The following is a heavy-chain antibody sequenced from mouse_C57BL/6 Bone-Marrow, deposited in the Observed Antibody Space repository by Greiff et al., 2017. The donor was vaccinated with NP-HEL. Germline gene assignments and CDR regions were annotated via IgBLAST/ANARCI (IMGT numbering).Heavy chain of an antibody. J-gene: IGHJ2*01. CDR3: ARRALDSSGYVFDY. Sequence: QVQLQQPGAELVKPGASVKLSCKASGYTFTSYWMHWVKQRPGQGLEWIGMIHPNSGSTNYNEKFKSKATLTVDKSSSTAYMQLSSLTSEDSAVYYCARRALDSSGYVFDYWGQGTTLTVSS. CDR2: IHPNSGST. V-gene: IGHV1-64*01. D-gene: IGHD3-2*02. CDR1: GYTFTSYW.